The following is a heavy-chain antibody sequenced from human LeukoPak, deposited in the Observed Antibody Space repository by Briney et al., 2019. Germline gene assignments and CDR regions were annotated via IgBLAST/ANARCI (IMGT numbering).Heavy chain of an antibody. J-gene: IGHJ4*02. D-gene: IGHD5-12*01. Sequence: GGSLRLSCVASGFTFSYYSMNWVRQAPGKGLEWVSYINSISGEIWYADSVKGRFTISRDDAKNSLYLQMNGLRDEDTAVYYCASDHGYAFDYWGQGTLVTVSS. CDR1: GFTFSYYS. CDR3: ASDHGYAFDY. V-gene: IGHV3-48*02. CDR2: INSISGEI.